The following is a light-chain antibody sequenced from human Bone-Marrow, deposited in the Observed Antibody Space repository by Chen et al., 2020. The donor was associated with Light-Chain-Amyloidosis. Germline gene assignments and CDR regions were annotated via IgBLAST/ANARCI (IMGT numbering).Light chain of an antibody. J-gene: IGLJ1*01. CDR2: NNN. CDR3: QSYDRSLTAYV. V-gene: IGLV1-40*01. CDR1: SSNIGAGYD. Sequence: QSVLTQAPSVSGAPGPRVTISCTGSSSNIGAGYDVHWYQQLPGTAPKLLIYNNNNRPSGVPVRFSGSKSGTSASLAITGLQAEDEADYYCQSYDRSLTAYVFGTGTKVTVL.